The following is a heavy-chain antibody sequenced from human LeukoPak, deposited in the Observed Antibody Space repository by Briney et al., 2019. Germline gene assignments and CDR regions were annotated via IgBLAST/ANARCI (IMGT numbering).Heavy chain of an antibody. D-gene: IGHD1-26*01. CDR1: GFTFSSYE. V-gene: IGHV3-48*03. J-gene: IGHJ2*01. CDR2: ISSGSTI. Sequence: GGSLRLSCAASGFTFSSYEMNWVRQAPGKGLEWVSYISSGSTIYYADSVKGRFTISRDNAKNSLYLQMNSLRAEDTAVYYCARGREVPCFDLWGRGTLVTVSS. CDR3: ARGREVPCFDL.